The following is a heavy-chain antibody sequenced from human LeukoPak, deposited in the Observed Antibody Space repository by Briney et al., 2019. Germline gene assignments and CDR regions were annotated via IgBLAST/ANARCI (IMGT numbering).Heavy chain of an antibody. Sequence: ASVKVSCKASGYTFTSYDFNWLRQATGQRPEWMGWMSPNSGDTGYAQKFQDRVTMTRNTSISTAYMELSSLRSDDTAVYYCARGPPNWGYDYWGPGTLVTVSS. CDR3: ARGPPNWGYDY. CDR2: MSPNSGDT. D-gene: IGHD7-27*01. CDR1: GYTFTSYD. V-gene: IGHV1-8*01. J-gene: IGHJ4*02.